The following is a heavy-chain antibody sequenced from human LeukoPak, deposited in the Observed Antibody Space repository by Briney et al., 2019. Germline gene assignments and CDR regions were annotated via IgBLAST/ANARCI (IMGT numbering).Heavy chain of an antibody. CDR3: AKYKGVVPLYYFDY. D-gene: IGHD3-22*01. V-gene: IGHV3-30-3*02. J-gene: IGHJ4*02. Sequence: QPGGSLRLSCAASGFTFSSYAMHWVRQAPGKGLEWVAVISYDGSNKYYADSVKGRFTISRDNSKNTLYLQMNSLRAEDTAVYYCAKYKGVVPLYYFDYWGQGTLVTVSS. CDR1: GFTFSSYA. CDR2: ISYDGSNK.